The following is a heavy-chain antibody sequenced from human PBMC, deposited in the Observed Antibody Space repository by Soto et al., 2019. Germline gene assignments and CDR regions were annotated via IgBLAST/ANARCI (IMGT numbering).Heavy chain of an antibody. J-gene: IGHJ4*02. D-gene: IGHD4-17*01. CDR2: IIPILGIA. Sequence: QVQLVQSGAEVKKPGSSVKVSCKASGGTFSSYTISWVRQAPGQGLEWMGRIIPILGIANYAQKFQGRVTITADKSTSTAYMELSSLRSEDTAVYYCARDPDLMTTVTTLVDYWGQGTLVTVSS. CDR1: GGTFSSYT. CDR3: ARDPDLMTTVTTLVDY. V-gene: IGHV1-69*08.